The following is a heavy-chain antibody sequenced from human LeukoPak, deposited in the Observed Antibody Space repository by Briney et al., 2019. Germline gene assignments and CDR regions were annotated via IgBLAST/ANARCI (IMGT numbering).Heavy chain of an antibody. CDR2: INHSGST. D-gene: IGHD6-13*01. V-gene: IGHV4-34*01. CDR1: GGSFSGYY. Sequence: SETLSLTCAVYGGSFSGYYWSWIRQPPGKGLEWIGEINHSGSTNYNPSLKSRVTISVDTSKNQFSLKLSSVTAADTAVYYCARGLPGYSSSWYFHPFQHWGQGTLVTVSS. CDR3: ARGLPGYSSSWYFHPFQH. J-gene: IGHJ1*01.